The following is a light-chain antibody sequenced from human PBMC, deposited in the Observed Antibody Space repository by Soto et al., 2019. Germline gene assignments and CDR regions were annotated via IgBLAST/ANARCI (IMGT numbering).Light chain of an antibody. J-gene: IGLJ1*01. Sequence: QSALTQPASVCGSPGQSITISCTGTSSDVGNYKYVSWYQQHPGKAPKLMIYEVSNRPSGVSNRFSGSKSGNTASLTISGLQAEDETDYYCFSYTSSGTYVFGTGTKLTVL. CDR1: SSDVGNYKY. CDR3: FSYTSSGTYV. V-gene: IGLV2-14*01. CDR2: EVS.